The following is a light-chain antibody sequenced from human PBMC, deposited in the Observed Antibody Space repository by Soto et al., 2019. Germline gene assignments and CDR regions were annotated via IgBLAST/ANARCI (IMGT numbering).Light chain of an antibody. V-gene: IGLV2-8*01. CDR3: ISHAGTSNV. J-gene: IGLJ1*01. Sequence: QSVLTQPPSASGSLGQSVAISCTGTSSDVGATDYVSWYQHHSGKAPKLLLYEVNKRPSGVPDRFSGSKSGNTASLTVSVLQADDEADYYCISHAGTSNVLGTGTKLNVL. CDR2: EVN. CDR1: SSDVGATDY.